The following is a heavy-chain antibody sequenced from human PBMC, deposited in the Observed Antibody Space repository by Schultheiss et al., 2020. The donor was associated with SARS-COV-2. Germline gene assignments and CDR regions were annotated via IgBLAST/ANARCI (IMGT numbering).Heavy chain of an antibody. CDR3: AKDFEYNWNLYYYGMDV. CDR2: IYYSGST. J-gene: IGHJ6*02. V-gene: IGHV4-30-4*08. Sequence: SETLSLTCTASGGSISSSDYYWSWIRQPPGKGLEWIGYIYYSGSTNYNPSLKSRVTISVDTSKNQFSLKLSSVTAADTAVYYCAKDFEYNWNLYYYGMDVWGQGTTVTVSS. CDR1: GGSISSSDYY. D-gene: IGHD1-7*01.